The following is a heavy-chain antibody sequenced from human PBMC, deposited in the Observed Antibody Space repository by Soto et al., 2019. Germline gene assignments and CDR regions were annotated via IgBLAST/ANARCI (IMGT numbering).Heavy chain of an antibody. CDR1: GGTFSSYA. CDR2: IIPIFGTA. CDR3: ARDPRTDYSNISN. D-gene: IGHD4-4*01. V-gene: IGHV1-69*13. J-gene: IGHJ4*02. Sequence: SVKVSCKACGGTFSSYAISWVRQAPGQGLEWMGGIIPIFGTANYAQKFQGRVTITADESTSTAYMELSSLRSEDTAVYYCARDPRTDYSNISNWGQGTLVTLFS.